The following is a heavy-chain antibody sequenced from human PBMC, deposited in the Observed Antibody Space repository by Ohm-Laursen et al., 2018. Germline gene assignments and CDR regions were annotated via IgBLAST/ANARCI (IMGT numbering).Heavy chain of an antibody. CDR3: ARDDGEGTL. Sequence: SLRLSCAAPGFTVSSNYMSWVRQAPGKGLEWVSVIYSDSSTYYADSVKGRFTISRDNAKNSLYLQMNSLRAEDTAVYYCARDDGEGTLWGQGTMVTVSS. CDR1: GFTVSSNY. D-gene: IGHD4-17*01. V-gene: IGHV3-53*01. CDR2: IYSDSST. J-gene: IGHJ3*01.